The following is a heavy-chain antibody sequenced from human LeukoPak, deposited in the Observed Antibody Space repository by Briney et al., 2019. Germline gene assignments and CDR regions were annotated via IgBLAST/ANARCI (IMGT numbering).Heavy chain of an antibody. CDR1: GGSISSYY. D-gene: IGHD6-13*01. CDR3: ARVDSSSWSEDY. J-gene: IGHJ4*02. CDR2: IYYSGST. Sequence: SETLSLTCTVPGGSISSYYWSWIRQPPGKGLEWIGYIYYSGSTNYNPSLKSRVTISVDTSKNQFSLKLSSVTAADTAVYYCARVDSSSWSEDYWVQGTLVTVSS. V-gene: IGHV4-59*01.